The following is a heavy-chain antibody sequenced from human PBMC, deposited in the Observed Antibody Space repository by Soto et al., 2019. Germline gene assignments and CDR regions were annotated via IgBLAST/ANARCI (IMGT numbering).Heavy chain of an antibody. V-gene: IGHV5-51*01. J-gene: IGHJ6*02. CDR3: AAGGLPGFEFWGGKCCDGVHV. D-gene: IGHD3-3*01. Sequence: PGESLKICCKGSGYSFTSYWIGWVRQMPGKGLERMGIIYPGDSDTRYSPSFQRQATISADKSISTAYLQWSSLKASDTARYYCAAGGLPGFEFWGGKCCDGVHVWGQGTTVSGSS. CDR2: IYPGDSDT. CDR1: GYSFTSYW.